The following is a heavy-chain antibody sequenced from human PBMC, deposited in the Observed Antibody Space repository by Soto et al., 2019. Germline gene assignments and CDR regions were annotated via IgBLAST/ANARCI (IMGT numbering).Heavy chain of an antibody. V-gene: IGHV4-34*01. J-gene: IGHJ4*02. CDR2: INHSGST. CDR3: ARGHGIAAAGPPLDY. D-gene: IGHD6-13*01. Sequence: PSETLSLTCAVYGGSFSGYYWSWIRQPPGKGLEWIGEINHSGSTNYNPSLKSRVTISVDTSKNQFSLKLSSVTAVDTAVYYCARGHGIAAAGPPLDYWGQGTLVTVSS. CDR1: GGSFSGYY.